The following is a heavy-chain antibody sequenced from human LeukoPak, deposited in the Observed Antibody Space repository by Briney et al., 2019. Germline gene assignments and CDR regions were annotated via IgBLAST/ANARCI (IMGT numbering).Heavy chain of an antibody. D-gene: IGHD3-22*01. J-gene: IGHJ4*02. CDR1: GFTFSSYG. Sequence: PGGSLRLSCAASGFTFSSYGMNWVRQAPGKGLEWVANIKQDGSEKYYVDSVKGRFTISRDNAKNSLYLQMNSLRAEDTAVYYCARDRTYYYDSSGYSDYWGQGTLVTVSS. CDR2: IKQDGSEK. CDR3: ARDRTYYYDSSGYSDY. V-gene: IGHV3-7*01.